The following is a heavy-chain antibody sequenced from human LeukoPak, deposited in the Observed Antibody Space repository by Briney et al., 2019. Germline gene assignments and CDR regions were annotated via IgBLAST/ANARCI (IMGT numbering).Heavy chain of an antibody. CDR2: ISRSGLTI. J-gene: IGHJ3*02. CDR3: ARDLGTSTVTTAFDI. D-gene: IGHD4-11*01. Sequence: NTGGSLRLSCAASGFIFSDYYMSWIRQAPGKGLEWIAYISRSGLTIYYPDSVKGRLTISRDNAKNSLFLQVNSLRADDTAVYYCARDLGTSTVTTAFDIWGQGTMVTVSS. CDR1: GFIFSDYY. V-gene: IGHV3-11*01.